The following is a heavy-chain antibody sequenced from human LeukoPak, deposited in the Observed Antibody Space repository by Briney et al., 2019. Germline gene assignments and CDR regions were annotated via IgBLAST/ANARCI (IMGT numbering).Heavy chain of an antibody. Sequence: GASVKVSCKASGGTFSSYAISWVRQAPGQGLEWMGWISAYNGNTNYAQKLQGRVTMTTDTSTSTAYMELRSLRSDDTAVYYCARGRWVVYSYGYWWFDPWGQGTLVTVSS. CDR2: ISAYNGNT. V-gene: IGHV1-18*01. CDR3: ARGRWVVYSYGYWWFDP. J-gene: IGHJ5*02. D-gene: IGHD5-18*01. CDR1: GGTFSSYA.